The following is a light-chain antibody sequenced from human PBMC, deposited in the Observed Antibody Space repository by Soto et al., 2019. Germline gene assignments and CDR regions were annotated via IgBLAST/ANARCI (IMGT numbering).Light chain of an antibody. CDR2: AAS. Sequence: IQMTQSPSSLSASVGDRDTITCRASQRISTYLNWFQQRPGKAPRLLIYAASTLQTGVSSNFSGSASGTDFTLTITSLQPEDFATYFCHQTYSIPPTFGQGTKVDIK. CDR3: HQTYSIPPT. V-gene: IGKV1-39*01. J-gene: IGKJ1*01. CDR1: QRISTY.